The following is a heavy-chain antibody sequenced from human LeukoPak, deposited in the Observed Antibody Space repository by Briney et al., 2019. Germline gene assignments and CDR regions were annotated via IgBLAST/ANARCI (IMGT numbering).Heavy chain of an antibody. V-gene: IGHV1-18*01. CDR3: ARGGGNYYDSSGSLDY. CDR1: GYTFTSYS. Sequence: ASVKVSCKASGYTFTSYSISWVRQAPGQGLEWMGWISAYNGNTNYAQKLQGRVTMTTDTSTSTAYMELRSLRSDDTAVYYCARGGGNYYDSSGSLDYWGQGTLVTVSS. D-gene: IGHD3-22*01. J-gene: IGHJ4*02. CDR2: ISAYNGNT.